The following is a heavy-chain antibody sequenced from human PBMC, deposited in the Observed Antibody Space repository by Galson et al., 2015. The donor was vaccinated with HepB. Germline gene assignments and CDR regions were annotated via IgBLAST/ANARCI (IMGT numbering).Heavy chain of an antibody. Sequence: SLRLSCAVSGLTFRFSSYSMSWVRQAPGKGLEWVSAISGSGGNTFYADSVEGRFTISRDNSNNTLYLQMSSLGVEDTAVYYCAIMVTTGFDYWGQGVLVTVSS. D-gene: IGHD4-11*01. V-gene: IGHV3-23*01. CDR3: AIMVTTGFDY. J-gene: IGHJ4*02. CDR2: ISGSGGNT. CDR1: GLTFRFSSYS.